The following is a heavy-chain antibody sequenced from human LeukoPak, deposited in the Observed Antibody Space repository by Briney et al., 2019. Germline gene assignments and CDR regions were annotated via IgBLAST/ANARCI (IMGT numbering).Heavy chain of an antibody. D-gene: IGHD3-10*01. V-gene: IGHV4-34*01. CDR1: GGSFSGYY. J-gene: IGHJ2*01. Sequence: SETLSLTCAVYGGSFSGYYWSWIRQPPGKGLEWIGEINHSGSTNYNPSLKSRVTISVDTSKNRFSLKLSSVTAADTAVYYCARRGSGSRPRYFDLWGRGTLVTVSS. CDR3: ARRGSGSRPRYFDL. CDR2: INHSGST.